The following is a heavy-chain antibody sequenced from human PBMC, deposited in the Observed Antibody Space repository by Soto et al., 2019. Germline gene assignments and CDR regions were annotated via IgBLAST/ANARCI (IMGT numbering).Heavy chain of an antibody. V-gene: IGHV4-34*01. D-gene: IGHD2-2*01. Sequence: PSETLSLTCAVYGGSFSGYYWSWIRQPPGKGLEWIGEINYSGSTNYNPSLKSRVTISIDTSKNQFSLNLNSVTAADTAVYYCATSGYCTRTSCYSFDYWGQGALVTVSS. CDR2: INYSGST. CDR1: GGSFSGYY. J-gene: IGHJ4*02. CDR3: ATSGYCTRTSCYSFDY.